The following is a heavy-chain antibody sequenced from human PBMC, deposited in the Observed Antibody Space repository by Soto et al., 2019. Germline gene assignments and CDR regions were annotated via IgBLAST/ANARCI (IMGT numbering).Heavy chain of an antibody. J-gene: IGHJ4*02. D-gene: IGHD1-1*01. CDR1: GFTFSAYA. Sequence: EVQLLESGGALVQPGGSLRLSCVVSGFTFSAYAMSWVRQAPGTGLEWVSAVTGSGDDTYPADSVKGRFTISRDNSRDTLYFQMNSLRAEDTAIYYCVKGSTTSRPYYFDYWGQGTLVTVSS. CDR2: VTGSGDDT. V-gene: IGHV3-23*01. CDR3: VKGSTTSRPYYFDY.